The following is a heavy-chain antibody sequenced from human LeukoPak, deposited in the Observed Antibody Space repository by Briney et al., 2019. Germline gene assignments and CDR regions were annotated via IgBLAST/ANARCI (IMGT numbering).Heavy chain of an antibody. CDR3: AKDQDVVPAAMSPWYFDY. V-gene: IGHV3-30*02. D-gene: IGHD2-2*01. J-gene: IGHJ4*02. CDR1: GFTFSSYG. CDR2: IRYDGSNK. Sequence: QSGGSLRLSCAASGFTFSSYGMHWVRQAPGKGLEWVAFIRYDGSNKYYADSVKGRFTISRDNSKNTLYLQMNSLRAEDTAVYYCAKDQDVVPAAMSPWYFDYWGQGTLVTVSS.